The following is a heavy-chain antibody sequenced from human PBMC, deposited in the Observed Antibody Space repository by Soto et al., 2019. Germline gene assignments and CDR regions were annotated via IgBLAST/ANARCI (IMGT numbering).Heavy chain of an antibody. Sequence: PSETLSLTCTVSGGSISSGDYYWSWIRQPPGKGLEWIGHIYYSGITYYNPSLRSRVTMSVETSKNQFSLKLSSVTAADTAVYYCARTKDTAMANDYWGQGTLVTVSS. CDR3: ARTKDTAMANDY. CDR2: IYYSGIT. CDR1: GGSISSGDYY. J-gene: IGHJ4*02. V-gene: IGHV4-30-4*01. D-gene: IGHD5-18*01.